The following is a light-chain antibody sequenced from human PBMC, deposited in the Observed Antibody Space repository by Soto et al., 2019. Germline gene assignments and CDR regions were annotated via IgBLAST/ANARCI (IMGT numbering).Light chain of an antibody. Sequence: QPVLTQSPSASASLGASVKLTCTLNSGHSSYAIAWHQQQPEKGPRYLMKLNSDGSHSKWDGIPDRFSGSSSGAERYLTISSLQSEDEADYYCQTWGTGIQVFGGGTKVTVL. J-gene: IGLJ2*01. CDR2: LNSDGSH. CDR1: SGHSSYA. V-gene: IGLV4-69*01. CDR3: QTWGTGIQV.